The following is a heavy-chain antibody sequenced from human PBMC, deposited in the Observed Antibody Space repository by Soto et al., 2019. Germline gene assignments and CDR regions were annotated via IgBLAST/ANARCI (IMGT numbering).Heavy chain of an antibody. CDR2: ISGSGGST. J-gene: IGHJ4*02. CDR1: GFTFSLSW. CDR3: AKGAAWAYSFYFDY. V-gene: IGHV3-23*01. Sequence: GGSLRLSCAAAGFTFSLSWMHWVRQAPGKGLEWVSAISGSGGSTYYADSVKGRFTISRDNSKNTLYLQMNSLRAEDTAVYYCAKGAAWAYSFYFDYWGQGTLVTVSS. D-gene: IGHD2-21*01.